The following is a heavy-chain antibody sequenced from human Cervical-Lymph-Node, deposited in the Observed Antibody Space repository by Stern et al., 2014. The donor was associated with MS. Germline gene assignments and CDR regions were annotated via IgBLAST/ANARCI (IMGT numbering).Heavy chain of an antibody. Sequence: EVQLVESGGGLVKPGGSLRLSCAASGFIFNNAWMSWVRQAPGKGLEWVGRIKSKTDGGTIDYVAPVKGRFTISRDDSKNTLYLQMHTLKTEDTAVYYCTTTLWYKVYHWGQGTLVTVSS. J-gene: IGHJ4*02. CDR3: TTTLWYKVYH. CDR2: IKSKTDGGTI. V-gene: IGHV3-15*01. CDR1: GFIFNNAW. D-gene: IGHD1-1*01.